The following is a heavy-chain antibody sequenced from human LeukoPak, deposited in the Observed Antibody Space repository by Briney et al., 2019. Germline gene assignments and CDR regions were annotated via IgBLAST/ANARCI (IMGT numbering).Heavy chain of an antibody. CDR3: ARATTVATVGGEDY. V-gene: IGHV1-69*05. J-gene: IGHJ4*02. CDR1: LGTFSSYA. CDR2: IIPIFGTA. D-gene: IGHD4-17*01. Sequence: ASVKVSCKHSLGTFSSYAISWVRPAPGQGREWMGGIIPIFGTANYPQKFQGRVTITTDESTSTAYLELRSLRSEDTAVYYCARATTVATVGGEDYWGQGTLVTVSS.